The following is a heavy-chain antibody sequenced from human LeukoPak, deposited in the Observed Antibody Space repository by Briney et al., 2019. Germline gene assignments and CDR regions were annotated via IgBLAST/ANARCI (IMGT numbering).Heavy chain of an antibody. CDR1: GFTFSDYY. CDR3: ARADSSGWTPIDY. V-gene: IGHV3-11*01. CDR2: ISSSGSTI. D-gene: IGHD6-19*01. Sequence: PGGSLRLSCAASGFTFSDYYMSWIRQAPGKGQEWVSYISSSGSTIYYADSVKGRFTISRDNAKNSLYLQMNSLRAEDTAVYYCARADSSGWTPIDYWGQGTLVTVSS. J-gene: IGHJ4*02.